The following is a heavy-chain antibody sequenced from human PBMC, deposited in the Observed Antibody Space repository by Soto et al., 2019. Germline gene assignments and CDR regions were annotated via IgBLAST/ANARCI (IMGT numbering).Heavy chain of an antibody. V-gene: IGHV4-39*02. CDR3: ASLVNGQHEDFDY. D-gene: IGHD6-13*01. Sequence: SETLSLTCIVSGGSISSRSYYWGWIRQPPGKGLEWIGTISFSGSTYYGLSLKSRLTISVDTSRNHFSLKLSSVTAADTAVYYCASLVNGQHEDFDYWGQGALVTVSS. CDR1: GGSISSRSYY. CDR2: ISFSGST. J-gene: IGHJ4*02.